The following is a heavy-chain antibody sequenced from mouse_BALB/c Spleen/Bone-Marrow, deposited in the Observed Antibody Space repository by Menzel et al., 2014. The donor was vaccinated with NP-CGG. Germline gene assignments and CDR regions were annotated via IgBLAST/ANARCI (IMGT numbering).Heavy chain of an antibody. D-gene: IGHD1-1*01. CDR2: IEPANVNT. J-gene: IGHJ2*01. CDR3: ASYVYGYYFDY. CDR1: GFNIKDTY. Sequence: VQLQQSGAELVKPGASVKLSCTASGFNIKDTYMHWVKQRPEQGLEWIGRIEPANVNTKYDPKFQGKATITADTSSNTAYLQLSSLTSEDTAVYYCASYVYGYYFDYWGQGTTLTVSS. V-gene: IGHV14-3*02.